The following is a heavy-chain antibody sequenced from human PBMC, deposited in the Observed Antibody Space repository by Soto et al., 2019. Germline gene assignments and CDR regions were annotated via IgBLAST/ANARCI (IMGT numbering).Heavy chain of an antibody. V-gene: IGHV3-21*01. Sequence: GGSLRLSCAASGFTFSSYSMNWVRQAPGKGLEWVSSISSSSSYIYYADSVKGRFTISRDNAKNSLYLQMNSLRAEDTAVYYCARASGYDFYDYYYMDVWGKGTTVTVSS. CDR2: ISSSSSYI. J-gene: IGHJ6*03. CDR1: GFTFSSYS. CDR3: ARASGYDFYDYYYMDV. D-gene: IGHD5-12*01.